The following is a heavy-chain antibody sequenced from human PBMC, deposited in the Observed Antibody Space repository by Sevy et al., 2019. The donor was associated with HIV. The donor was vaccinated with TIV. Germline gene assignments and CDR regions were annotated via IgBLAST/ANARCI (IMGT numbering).Heavy chain of an antibody. CDR3: ARDLEFYDSGDYGPAFMPDY. V-gene: IGHV3-33*01. CDR1: GLTPSTYG. J-gene: IGHJ4*02. Sequence: GGSLRLSCAASGLTPSTYGIHWVRQGPGKGLEWVAVIWFDGSNTYYADSVKGRFTISRDIAKNTLHLQMNSLRAEDTAVYYCARDLEFYDSGDYGPAFMPDYWGQGTLVTVSS. D-gene: IGHD4-17*01. CDR2: IWFDGSNT.